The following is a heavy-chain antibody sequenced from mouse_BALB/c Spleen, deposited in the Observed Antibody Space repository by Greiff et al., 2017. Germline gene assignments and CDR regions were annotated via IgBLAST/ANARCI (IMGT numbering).Heavy chain of an antibody. J-gene: IGHJ3*01. Sequence: EVKLVESGAELVKPGASVKLSCTASGFNIKDTYMHWVKHRPEQGLEWIGRIDPANGNTKYDPKFQGKATITADTSSNTAYLQLSSLTSEDTAVYYCARYGNYVSWFAYWGQGTLVTVSA. V-gene: IGHV14-3*02. D-gene: IGHD2-1*01. CDR3: ARYGNYVSWFAY. CDR2: IDPANGNT. CDR1: GFNIKDTY.